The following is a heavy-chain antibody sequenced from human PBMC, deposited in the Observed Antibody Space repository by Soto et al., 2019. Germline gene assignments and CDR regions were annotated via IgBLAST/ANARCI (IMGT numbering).Heavy chain of an antibody. J-gene: IGHJ4*02. Sequence: GASVKVSCKASGYTFTSYGISWVRQAPGRGLEWMGWISAYNGNTNYAQKFQGRVTLTTDTSTSTAYMELRSLTSDDTAVYYCARAYSGSYYGSRFDYWGQGTLVTVSS. CDR1: GYTFTSYG. CDR2: ISAYNGNT. CDR3: ARAYSGSYYGSRFDY. D-gene: IGHD1-26*01. V-gene: IGHV1-18*01.